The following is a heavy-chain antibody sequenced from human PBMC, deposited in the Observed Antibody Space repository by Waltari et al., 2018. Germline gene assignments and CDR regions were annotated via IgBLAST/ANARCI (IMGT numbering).Heavy chain of an antibody. Sequence: EVQLVESGGGLVQPGGSLRLSCAASGFTFSSSWMSWVRQAPGKGLEWVANIKQDGSEKYYVDSVKGRFTISRDNAKNSLYLQMNSLRAEDTAVYYCAREGYSGSFKRYYMDVWGKGTTVTISS. CDR2: IKQDGSEK. V-gene: IGHV3-7*01. D-gene: IGHD1-26*01. J-gene: IGHJ6*03. CDR3: AREGYSGSFKRYYMDV. CDR1: GFTFSSSW.